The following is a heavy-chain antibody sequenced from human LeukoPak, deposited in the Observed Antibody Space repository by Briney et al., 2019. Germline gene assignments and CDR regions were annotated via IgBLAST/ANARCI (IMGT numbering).Heavy chain of an antibody. D-gene: IGHD3-22*01. Sequence: GGSLRLSCAASGFIFNNYGLIWVRQAPGKGLRWVSAISNDGGGTTYADFVKGRFTISRDNSKNTLFLQMNSLRAEDTALYYCAKGGSGYFADLWGQGTLVTVSS. CDR1: GFIFNNYG. J-gene: IGHJ5*02. CDR3: AKGGSGYFADL. V-gene: IGHV3-23*01. CDR2: ISNDGGGT.